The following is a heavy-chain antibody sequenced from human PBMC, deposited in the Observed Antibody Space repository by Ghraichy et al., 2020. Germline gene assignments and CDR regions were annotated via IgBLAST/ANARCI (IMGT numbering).Heavy chain of an antibody. CDR2: IWYDGSNK. CDR3: ARGGYSSSPFRFDY. V-gene: IGHV3-33*01. Sequence: GGSLRLSCAASGFTFSSYGMHWVRQAPGKGLEWVAVIWYDGSNKYYADSVKGRFTISRDNSKNTLYLQMNSLRAEDTAVYYCARGGYSSSPFRFDYWGQGTLVTVSS. J-gene: IGHJ4*02. D-gene: IGHD6-19*01. CDR1: GFTFSSYG.